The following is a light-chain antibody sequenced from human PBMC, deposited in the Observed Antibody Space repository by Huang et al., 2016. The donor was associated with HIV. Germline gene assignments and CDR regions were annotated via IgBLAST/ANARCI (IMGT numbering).Light chain of an antibody. CDR3: QQSYNTRT. V-gene: IGKV1-39*01. J-gene: IGKJ1*01. Sequence: IQMTQSPPSLPASIGDRVSITCRATQDIGNYLNWYQQKPGNAPKRLIYAASTLHSGVPSRFSGSGSGTDFTLTITSLQPEDFATYYCQQSYNTRTFGPGTRVEIK. CDR2: AAS. CDR1: QDIGNY.